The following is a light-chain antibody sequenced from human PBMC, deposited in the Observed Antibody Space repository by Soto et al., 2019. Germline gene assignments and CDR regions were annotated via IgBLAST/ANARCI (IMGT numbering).Light chain of an antibody. CDR2: EVS. CDR1: SSDLDFYNF. J-gene: IGLJ2*01. CDR3: SSYRSSNTPVV. Sequence: QSALTQPASMSGSPGQSITISCTGTSSDLDFYNFVSWYQQSPGKAPKLMIYEVSYRPSGVSDRFSGSKSGNTASLTISGLQAEDEADYYCSSYRSSNTPVVFGGGTKLTV. V-gene: IGLV2-14*01.